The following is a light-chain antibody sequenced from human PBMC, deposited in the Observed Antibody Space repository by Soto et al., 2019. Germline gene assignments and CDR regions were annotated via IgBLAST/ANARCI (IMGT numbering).Light chain of an antibody. Sequence: DIVLTQSPATLSLSPGERATLSCRASQSLVNTYVAWYQQKAGQAPRLLIYDASTRATGIPARFSGSGSGTEFSLTISSLQSEDFAVYYCQQYSKWPITFGQGTRLEIK. CDR1: QSLVNTY. CDR3: QQYSKWPIT. J-gene: IGKJ5*01. V-gene: IGKV3-15*01. CDR2: DAS.